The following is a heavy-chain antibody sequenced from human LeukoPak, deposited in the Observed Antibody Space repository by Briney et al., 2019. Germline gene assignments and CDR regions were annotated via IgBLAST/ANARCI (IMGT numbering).Heavy chain of an antibody. CDR3: AREVASSPND. D-gene: IGHD6-6*01. Sequence: SETLSLTCTVSGGSISSSSYYWGWIRQPPGKGLEWIGSIYYSGSTYYNPSLKSRVTISVDTSKNQFSLKLISVTAADTAVYYCAREVASSPNDWGQGTLVTVSS. V-gene: IGHV4-39*07. CDR2: IYYSGST. CDR1: GGSISSSSYY. J-gene: IGHJ4*02.